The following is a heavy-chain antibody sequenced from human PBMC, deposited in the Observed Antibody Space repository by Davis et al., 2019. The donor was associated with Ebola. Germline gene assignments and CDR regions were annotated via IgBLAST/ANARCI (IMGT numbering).Heavy chain of an antibody. CDR2: MNPNSGNT. CDR1: GYSFTSSD. Sequence: ASVKVSCKASGYSFTSSDINWVRQAAGQGLEWMGWMNPNSGNTGYAQKFQGRVTMTRNTSISTAYMELSRLRSEDTAIYYCAAGGIGGGFDIWGQGTMVTVSS. CDR3: AAGGIGGGFDI. D-gene: IGHD2-15*01. J-gene: IGHJ3*02. V-gene: IGHV1-8*01.